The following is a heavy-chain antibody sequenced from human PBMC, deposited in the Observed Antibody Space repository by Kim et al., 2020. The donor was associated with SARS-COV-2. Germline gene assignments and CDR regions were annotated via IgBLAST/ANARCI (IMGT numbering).Heavy chain of an antibody. CDR1: YY. CDR2: INPNRGGT. CDR3: ATQQGKNSGWSDAFDI. V-gene: IGHV1-2*06. J-gene: IGHJ3*02. D-gene: IGHD6-19*01. Sequence: YYRHWVQQAPGKELGWMGRINPNRGGTNYAQEFQGRVTMTRETSIGTAYTELCSLRSEDTAVYYCATQQGKNSGWSDAFDIWGQGALITVSS.